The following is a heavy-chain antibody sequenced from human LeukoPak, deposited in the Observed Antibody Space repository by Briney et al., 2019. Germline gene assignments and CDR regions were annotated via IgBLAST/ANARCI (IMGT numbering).Heavy chain of an antibody. CDR1: GLTFSSYA. Sequence: GGSLRLSCAASGLTFSSYAMRWVRQAPGKGLEYVSAISSNGGSTYYANSVKGRFTISRDNSKNTLYLQMGSLRAEDMAVYYCARDSSGYDLWFDPWGQGTLVTVSS. V-gene: IGHV3-64*01. CDR3: ARDSSGYDLWFDP. D-gene: IGHD5-12*01. CDR2: ISSNGGST. J-gene: IGHJ5*02.